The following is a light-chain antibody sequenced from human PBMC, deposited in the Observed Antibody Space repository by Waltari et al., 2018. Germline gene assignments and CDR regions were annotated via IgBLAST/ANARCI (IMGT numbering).Light chain of an antibody. CDR1: SSDVGGYNS. Sequence: QSALTQPAPVSGSPGQSIHLSCTGTSSDVGGYNSVSWYQQHPGRAPNLKIYDVVNRPSGVSTRFSGSKSGNTASLTISGLQGEDEAVYYCSSFTTKRTLVFGGGTKLTVL. CDR3: SSFTTKRTLV. V-gene: IGLV2-14*03. CDR2: DVV. J-gene: IGLJ3*02.